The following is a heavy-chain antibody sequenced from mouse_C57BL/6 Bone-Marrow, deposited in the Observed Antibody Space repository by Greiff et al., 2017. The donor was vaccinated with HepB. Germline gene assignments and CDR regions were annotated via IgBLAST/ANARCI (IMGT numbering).Heavy chain of an antibody. Sequence: VQLQQSGPELVKPGASVKLSCKASGYTFTSYDINWVKQRPGQGLEWIGWIYPRDGSTKYNEKFKGKATVTVDTSSSTAYMDLHSLTSEDSAVYFCARSGVYYGSSYGYWGQGTTLTVSS. V-gene: IGHV1-85*01. CDR3: ARSGVYYGSSYGY. J-gene: IGHJ2*01. D-gene: IGHD1-1*01. CDR1: GYTFTSYD. CDR2: IYPRDGST.